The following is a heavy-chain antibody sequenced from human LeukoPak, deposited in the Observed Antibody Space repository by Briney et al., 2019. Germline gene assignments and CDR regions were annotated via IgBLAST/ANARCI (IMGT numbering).Heavy chain of an antibody. CDR3: ARDQIVVVPAARGYYFDY. V-gene: IGHV3-7*01. D-gene: IGHD2-2*01. Sequence: GGSLRLSCAASRFTFSSYWMSWVRQAPGKGLEWVAHIKQDGSEKYYVDSVKGRFTISRDNAKNSLYLQMNSLRAEDTAVYYCARDQIVVVPAARGYYFDYWGQGTLVTVSS. CDR2: IKQDGSEK. CDR1: RFTFSSYW. J-gene: IGHJ4*02.